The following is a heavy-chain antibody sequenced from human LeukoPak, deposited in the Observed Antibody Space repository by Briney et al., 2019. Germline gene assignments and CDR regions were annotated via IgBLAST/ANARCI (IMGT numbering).Heavy chain of an antibody. Sequence: ASVKVSCKASGYTFTSYGISWVRQAPGPGLEWMGWISAYNGNTNYAQKLQGRVTMTTDTSTSTAYMELRSLRSDDTAVYYCARVQQWLGDDAFDIWGQGTMVTASS. CDR3: ARVQQWLGDDAFDI. CDR1: GYTFTSYG. J-gene: IGHJ3*02. V-gene: IGHV1-18*01. D-gene: IGHD6-19*01. CDR2: ISAYNGNT.